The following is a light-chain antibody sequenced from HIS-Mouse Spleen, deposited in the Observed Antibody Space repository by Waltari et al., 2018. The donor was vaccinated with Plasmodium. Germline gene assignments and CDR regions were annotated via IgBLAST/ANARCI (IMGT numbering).Light chain of an antibody. V-gene: IGLV3-1*01. J-gene: IGLJ2*01. CDR3: QAWDSSTVV. CDR2: QDS. CDR1: QLGDKY. Sequence: SHELTQPPSVSVSPGQPASITCSGDQLGDKYACWYQQKPGQSPVLVIYQDSKRPSGIPERFSGSNSGNTATLTISGTQAMDEADYYCQAWDSSTVVFGGGTKLTVL.